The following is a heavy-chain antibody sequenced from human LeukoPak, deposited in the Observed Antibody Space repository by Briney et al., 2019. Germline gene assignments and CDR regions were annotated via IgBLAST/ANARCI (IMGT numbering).Heavy chain of an antibody. CDR3: ARLNILEGIFDY. J-gene: IGHJ4*02. Sequence: SETLSLTCTVSGGSISSSSYYWGWIRQPPGKGLGWSGSIYYSGSTYYNPSLKSRVTISVDTSKNQFSLKLSSVAAADTAVYYCARLNILEGIFDYWGQGTLVTVSS. CDR1: GGSISSSSYY. CDR2: IYYSGST. V-gene: IGHV4-39*01. D-gene: IGHD3-3*01.